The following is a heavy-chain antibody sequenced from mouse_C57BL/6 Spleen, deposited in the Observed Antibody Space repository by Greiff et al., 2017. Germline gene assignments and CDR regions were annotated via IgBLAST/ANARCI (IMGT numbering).Heavy chain of an antibody. CDR2: IYPGDGDT. D-gene: IGHD2-5*01. V-gene: IGHV1-82*01. J-gene: IGHJ1*03. CDR3: ANSNYEYFDV. CDR1: GYAFSSSW. Sequence: VQRVESGPELVKPGASVTISCKASGYAFSSSWMNWVKQRPGKGLEWLGRIYPGDGDTNYNGKFKGKATLTADKSSSTAYIQLSSLTCDDSAVYFCANSNYEYFDVWGTGTTVNVSS.